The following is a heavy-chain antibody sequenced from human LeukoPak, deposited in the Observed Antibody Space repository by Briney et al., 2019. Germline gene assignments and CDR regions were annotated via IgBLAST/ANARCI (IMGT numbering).Heavy chain of an antibody. CDR1: GYTFTGYY. J-gene: IGHJ5*02. CDR2: INPNSGGT. D-gene: IGHD3-10*01. CDR3: ARTGYHAPVGWFGELLLDWFDP. V-gene: IGHV1-2*02. Sequence: ASVKVSCKASGYTFTGYYMHWVRQAPGQGLEWMGWINPNSGGTNYAQKLQGRVTMTTDTSTSTAYMELRSLRSDDTAVYYCARTGYHAPVGWFGELLLDWFDPWGQGTLVTVSS.